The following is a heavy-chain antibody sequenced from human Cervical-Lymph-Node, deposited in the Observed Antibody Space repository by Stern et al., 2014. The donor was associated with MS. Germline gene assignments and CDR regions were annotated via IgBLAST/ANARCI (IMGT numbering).Heavy chain of an antibody. CDR1: GGSISSGGYY. CDR2: IYYSGST. CDR3: AGLSYYYGMDV. D-gene: IGHD3-10*01. Sequence: VQLVQSGPGLVKPSQTLSLTCTVSGGSISSGGYYWSWIRQHPGKGLGGIGYIYYSGSTYYNPSLKSLVTISVDTSKNQFSLKLSSVTAADTAVYYCAGLSYYYGMDVWGQGTTVTVSS. J-gene: IGHJ6*02. V-gene: IGHV4-31*01.